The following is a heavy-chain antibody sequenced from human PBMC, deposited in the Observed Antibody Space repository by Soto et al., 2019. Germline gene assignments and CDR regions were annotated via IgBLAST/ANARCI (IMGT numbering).Heavy chain of an antibody. Sequence: GGSLRLSCAASGFTFSSYWMSWVRQAPGKGLEWVANIKQDGSEKYYVDSVKGRFTISRDNAKNSLYLQMNSLRAEDTAVYYCARDTEYYDMLTGYYSPPTAFDYWGQATPVTVSS. CDR3: ARDTEYYDMLTGYYSPPTAFDY. J-gene: IGHJ4*02. CDR2: IKQDGSEK. D-gene: IGHD3-9*01. V-gene: IGHV3-7*01. CDR1: GFTFSSYW.